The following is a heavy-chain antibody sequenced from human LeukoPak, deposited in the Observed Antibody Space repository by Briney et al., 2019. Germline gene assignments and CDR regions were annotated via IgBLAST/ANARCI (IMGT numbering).Heavy chain of an antibody. CDR1: GFTFSSHG. CDR2: ISVSGVST. Sequence: GGSLRLSCAASGFTFSSHGMSWVRQAPGKGLGWVSTISVSGVSTYYADSVKGRFTISRNNSKNTLYLQMNSLRAEDTAVYYCAKSLQLGFGDPYWGQGTLVTVSS. CDR3: AKSLQLGFGDPY. V-gene: IGHV3-23*01. D-gene: IGHD3-10*01. J-gene: IGHJ4*02.